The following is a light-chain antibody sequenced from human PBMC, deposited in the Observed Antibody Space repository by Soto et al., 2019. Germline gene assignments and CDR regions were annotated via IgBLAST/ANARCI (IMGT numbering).Light chain of an antibody. V-gene: IGKV1-9*01. CDR3: QQLNSYPRT. J-gene: IGKJ1*01. Sequence: DIQLTQSPSFLSASVGDRVTITCRASQGISSYLAWYQQKPGKAPKLLIYGASTLQSGVPSSFSGSGSGTEFTLTISSLQPEDSATYYCQQLNSYPRTFGKGTKVDIK. CDR1: QGISSY. CDR2: GAS.